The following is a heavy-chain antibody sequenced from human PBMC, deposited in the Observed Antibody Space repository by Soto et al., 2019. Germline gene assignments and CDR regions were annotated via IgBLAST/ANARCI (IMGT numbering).Heavy chain of an antibody. CDR3: ARVGSSGWSPDY. CDR2: IFYSGST. V-gene: IGHV4-59*11. D-gene: IGHD6-19*01. J-gene: IGHJ4*02. CDR1: GGSISGHY. Sequence: SETLSLTCSVSGGSISGHYWTLLRQSPGKGLEWIGYIFYSGSTNYNPSLKSRVTISVDTSKNQFSLKMSSVTAADTAVYYCARVGSSGWSPDYWGRGTLVTVSS.